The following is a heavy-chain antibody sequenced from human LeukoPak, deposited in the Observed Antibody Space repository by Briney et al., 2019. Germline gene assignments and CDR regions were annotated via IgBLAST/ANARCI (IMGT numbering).Heavy chain of an antibody. D-gene: IGHD4-17*01. CDR3: AKEVPIYGDYETGGGGFDY. Sequence: QPGGSLRLSCAASGFTFDDYAMHWVRQAPGKGLEWVSLISGDGGSTYYADSVKGRFTISRDNSKNSLYLQMNSLRTEDTALYYRAKEVPIYGDYETGGGGFDYWGQGTLVTVSS. CDR2: ISGDGGST. CDR1: GFTFDDYA. J-gene: IGHJ4*02. V-gene: IGHV3-43*02.